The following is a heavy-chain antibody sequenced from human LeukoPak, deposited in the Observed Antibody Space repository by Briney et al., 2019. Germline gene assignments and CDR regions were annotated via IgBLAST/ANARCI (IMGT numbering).Heavy chain of an antibody. CDR2: IQHDGGRK. V-gene: IGHV3-30*02. D-gene: IGHD3-10*01. Sequence: PGGSLRLSCAASGFTFSNYDMHWVRQAPGKGLEWVSFIQHDGGRKWYVDSVKGRFTISRDNSKNTLSLQMNDLRLEDTAVYYCAKDFGSGRYAFDIWGQGTIVTVSS. CDR3: AKDFGSGRYAFDI. CDR1: GFTFSNYD. J-gene: IGHJ3*02.